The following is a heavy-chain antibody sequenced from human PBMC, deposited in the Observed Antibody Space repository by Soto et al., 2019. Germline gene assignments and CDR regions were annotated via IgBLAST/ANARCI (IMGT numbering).Heavy chain of an antibody. CDR1: GGTFSSYA. V-gene: IGHV1-69*12. CDR2: IIPIFGTA. CDR3: VREYSSSEAGAPFDP. Sequence: QVQLVQSGAEVKKPGSSVKVSCKASGGTFSSYAISWVRQAPGQGLEWMGGIIPIFGTANYAQKFQGRVTIAAAESTSTAYMELSSRRSEDPAVYYCVREYSSSEAGAPFDPWGQGTLVTVSS. J-gene: IGHJ5*02. D-gene: IGHD6-6*01.